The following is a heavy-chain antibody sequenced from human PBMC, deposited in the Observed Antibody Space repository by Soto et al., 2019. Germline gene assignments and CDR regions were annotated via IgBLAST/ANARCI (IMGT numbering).Heavy chain of an antibody. CDR1: GYTFTSYA. J-gene: IGHJ4*01. CDR3: VRTAPLDYDFWSGSPPSDD. D-gene: IGHD3-3*01. Sequence: ASVKVSCKASGYTFTSYAMHWVRQAPGQRLEWMGWINAGNGNTKYSQKFQGRVTITRDTSASTAYMELSSLRSEDTAVYYCVRTAPLDYDFWSGSPPSDDWGQGTPVTVSS. CDR2: INAGNGNT. V-gene: IGHV1-3*01.